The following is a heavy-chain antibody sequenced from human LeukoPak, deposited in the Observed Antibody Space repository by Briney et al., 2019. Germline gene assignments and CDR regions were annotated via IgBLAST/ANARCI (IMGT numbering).Heavy chain of an antibody. J-gene: IGHJ4*02. CDR3: ARTLSRWDPFDY. CDR1: GGSISSSRYY. Sequence: SETLSLTSTVSGGSISSSRYYWGWIRQPPGRGPEWIGSIYYSGSTYYNPSLKSRVTISLDTSKNQFSLKLSSVTAADTAVYYCARTLSRWDPFDYWGQGTLVTVSS. CDR2: IYYSGST. V-gene: IGHV4-39*07. D-gene: IGHD1-26*01.